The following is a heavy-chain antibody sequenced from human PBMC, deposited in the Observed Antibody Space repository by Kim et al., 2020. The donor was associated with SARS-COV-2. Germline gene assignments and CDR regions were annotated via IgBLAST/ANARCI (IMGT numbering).Heavy chain of an antibody. V-gene: IGHV3-30-3*01. CDR3: ASGEPHYYYYYGMDV. CDR2: ISYDGSNK. J-gene: IGHJ6*02. Sequence: GGSLRLSCAASGFTFSSYAIHWVRQAPGKGLEWVAVISYDGSNKYYADSVKGRFTISGDNSKNTLYLQMNSLRAEDTAVYYCASGEPHYYYYYGMDVWGQGTTVTVSS. CDR1: GFTFSSYA.